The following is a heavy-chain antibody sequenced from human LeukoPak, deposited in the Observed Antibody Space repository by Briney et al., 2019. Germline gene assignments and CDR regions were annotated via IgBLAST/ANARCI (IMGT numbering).Heavy chain of an antibody. V-gene: IGHV4-34*01. CDR2: INHSGST. Sequence: SETLSLTCAVYGGSFSGYYWSWIRQPPGKGLEWIGEINHSGSTNYNPSLKSRVTISVDTSKNQFSLKLSSVTAADTAVYYCARGPRRLERWRWSDPWGQGTLVTVSS. CDR3: ARGPRRLERWRWSDP. J-gene: IGHJ5*02. D-gene: IGHD1-1*01. CDR1: GGSFSGYY.